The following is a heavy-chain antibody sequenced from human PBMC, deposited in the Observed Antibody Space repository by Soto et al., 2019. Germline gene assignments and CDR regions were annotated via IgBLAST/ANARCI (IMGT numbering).Heavy chain of an antibody. D-gene: IGHD4-17*01. Sequence: PSETLSLTCAVYGGSFSGYYWSWIRQPPGKGLEWIGEINHSGSTNYNPSLKSRVTISVDTSKNQFSLKLSSVTAADTAVYYCARGRIYGDYQVAYWGQGTLVTVSS. J-gene: IGHJ4*02. V-gene: IGHV4-34*01. CDR2: INHSGST. CDR3: ARGRIYGDYQVAY. CDR1: GGSFSGYY.